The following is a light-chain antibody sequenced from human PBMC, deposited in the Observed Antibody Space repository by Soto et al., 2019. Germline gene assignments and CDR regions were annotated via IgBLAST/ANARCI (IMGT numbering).Light chain of an antibody. V-gene: IGLV2-14*01. CDR1: SSDVGAYNY. J-gene: IGLJ1*01. Sequence: QSVLTQPASVSGSPGQSITISCTGTSSDVGAYNYVSWYQQYPGKAPKLMIYEVTDRPSGVSNRFSGSKSGNTAPLTISELQVEDEADYYRSSSTSTSALFVFGTGTKLTVL. CDR3: SSSTSTSALFV. CDR2: EVT.